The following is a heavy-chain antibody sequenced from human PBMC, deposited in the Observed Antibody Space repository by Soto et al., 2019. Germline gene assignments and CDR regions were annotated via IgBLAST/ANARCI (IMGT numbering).Heavy chain of an antibody. CDR2: FYSSGSI. J-gene: IGHJ5*02. D-gene: IGHD6-19*01. CDR3: ARMYSSGSGWFHP. V-gene: IGHV4-31*03. Sequence: SETLSLTCFVSGYSITAGGYYWSWIRHHPGKGLEWIGSFYSSGSIIYNPSLRSRVSISGDTSSNQFSMSLTSVTAADTARYYCARMYSSGSGWFHPWGQGTLVTVSA. CDR1: GYSITAGGYY.